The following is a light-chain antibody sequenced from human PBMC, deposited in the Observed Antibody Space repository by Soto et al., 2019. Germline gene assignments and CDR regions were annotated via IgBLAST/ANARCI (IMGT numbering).Light chain of an antibody. J-gene: IGLJ2*01. CDR2: EVS. Sequence: QSALTQPASVSGSPGQSITISCTGTSSDVGAYNYVSWYQQHPGKAPKLMIFEVSDRPSGVSNRFSGSKSGNTASLTISGLQAEVEADYYCRSYTSSNTLVFGGGTKVTVL. CDR1: SSDVGAYNY. V-gene: IGLV2-14*01. CDR3: RSYTSSNTLV.